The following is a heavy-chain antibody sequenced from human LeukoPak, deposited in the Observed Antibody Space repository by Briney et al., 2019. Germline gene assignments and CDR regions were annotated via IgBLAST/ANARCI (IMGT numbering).Heavy chain of an antibody. CDR3: ARDNGYNPGDY. J-gene: IGHJ4*02. V-gene: IGHV3-23*01. Sequence: GGSLRLSCAASGFTFSSYAMSWVRQALGKGLEWVSAISGSGGSTYYADSVKGRFTISRDNSKDTLYLQMNSLRAEDTAVYYCARDNGYNPGDYWGQGTLVTVSS. D-gene: IGHD5-24*01. CDR1: GFTFSSYA. CDR2: ISGSGGST.